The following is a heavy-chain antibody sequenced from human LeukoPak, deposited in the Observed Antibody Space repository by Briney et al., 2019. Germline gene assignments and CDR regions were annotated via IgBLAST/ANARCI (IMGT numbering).Heavy chain of an antibody. D-gene: IGHD1-26*01. CDR2: IYYGWST. V-gene: IGHV4-39*01. CDR1: GDSISSDIYS. CDR3: ARLYSGSYYERDY. J-gene: IGHJ4*02. Sequence: SETLSLTCTVSGDSISSDIYSWGWIRQPPGKGLEWIGTIYYGWSTYYNPSLKSRDTTSVDTSKNQFSLRLSSVAAADTAVYYCARLYSGSYYERDYWGQGTLVTVSS.